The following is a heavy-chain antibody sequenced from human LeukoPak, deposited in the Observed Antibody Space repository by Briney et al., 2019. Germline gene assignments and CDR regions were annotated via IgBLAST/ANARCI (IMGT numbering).Heavy chain of an antibody. CDR3: ATYRQVLLPFES. D-gene: IGHD2-8*02. J-gene: IGHJ4*02. CDR1: GFTFSTFA. CDR2: IFPSGGEI. V-gene: IGHV3-23*01. Sequence: GGSLRLSCAASGFTFSTFAMIWVRQPPGKGLEWVSSIFPSGGEIHYADSVRGRFTISRDNTKSTLSLQMNSLRAEDTAIYYCATYRQVLLPFESWGQGTLSPSPQ.